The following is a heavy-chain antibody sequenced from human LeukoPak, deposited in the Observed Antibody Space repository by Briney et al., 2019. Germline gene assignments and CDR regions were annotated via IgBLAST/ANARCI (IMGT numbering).Heavy chain of an antibody. D-gene: IGHD2-2*02. V-gene: IGHV3-30*19. Sequence: PGRSLRLSCAASGFTFSSYGMHWVRQAPGKGLEWVAVISYDGSNKYYADSVKGRFTISRDNSKNTLYLQMNSLRAEDTAVYYCARDLSDFFGCSSTSCFTNYFDYWGQGTLVTVSS. CDR1: GFTFSSYG. CDR3: ARDLSDFFGCSSTSCFTNYFDY. J-gene: IGHJ4*02. CDR2: ISYDGSNK.